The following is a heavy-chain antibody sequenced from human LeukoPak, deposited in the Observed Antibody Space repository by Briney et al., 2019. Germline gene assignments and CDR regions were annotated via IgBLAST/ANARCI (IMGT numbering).Heavy chain of an antibody. CDR3: APLVVDGNMHLDY. Sequence: GGSLRLSCAASGFTFSTYAMNWVRQAPGKGLEWVSGISNGGGRTYYTDSVKGRFTISRDNSKNTLYLEMNSPRAEDTAVYYCAPLVVDGNMHLDYWGQGTLVSVSS. CDR1: GFTFSTYA. CDR2: ISNGGGRT. D-gene: IGHD5-12*01. V-gene: IGHV3-23*01. J-gene: IGHJ4*02.